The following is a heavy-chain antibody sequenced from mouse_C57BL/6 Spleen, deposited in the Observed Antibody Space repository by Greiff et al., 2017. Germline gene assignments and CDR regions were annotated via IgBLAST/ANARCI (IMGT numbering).Heavy chain of an antibody. Sequence: VKLMESGAELARPGASVKLSCKASGYTFTSYGISWVKQRTGQGLEWIGEIYPRSGNTYYNEKFKGKATLTADKSSSTAYMELRSLTSEDSAVYFCASPTAQARDYYAMDYWGQGTSVTVSS. V-gene: IGHV1-81*01. J-gene: IGHJ4*01. CDR2: IYPRSGNT. D-gene: IGHD3-2*02. CDR3: ASPTAQARDYYAMDY. CDR1: GYTFTSYG.